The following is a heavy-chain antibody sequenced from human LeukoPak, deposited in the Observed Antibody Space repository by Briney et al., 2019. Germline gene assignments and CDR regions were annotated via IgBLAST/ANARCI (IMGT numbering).Heavy chain of an antibody. CDR2: ISYDGSIN. Sequence: GGSLRLSCAASGFTFNSYAVHWVRQAPGKGMEWVAVISYDGSINFYAASVKGRFTIFRDNSKNTLYLQMNSLRAEDTALYFCARDRRYCSGGSCYFDYFFDYWGQGTLVTVSS. CDR3: ARDRRYCSGGSCYFDYFFDY. CDR1: GFTFNSYA. V-gene: IGHV3-30-3*01. D-gene: IGHD2-15*01. J-gene: IGHJ4*02.